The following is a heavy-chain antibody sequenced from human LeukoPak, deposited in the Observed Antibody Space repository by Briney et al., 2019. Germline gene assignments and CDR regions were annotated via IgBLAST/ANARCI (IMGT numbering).Heavy chain of an antibody. D-gene: IGHD3-10*01. CDR1: GYSFITYT. CDR3: ARSSRGVIGLLDY. V-gene: IGHV7-4-1*02. Sequence: ASVKVSCKTSGYSFITYTINWVRQAPGQGLEWRGWVNTNTGNPAYAQGFAGRFVFSSDKSVSAAYLQISNLKAEDTAVYYCARSSRGVIGLLDYWGQGTLVTVSS. J-gene: IGHJ4*02. CDR2: VNTNTGNP.